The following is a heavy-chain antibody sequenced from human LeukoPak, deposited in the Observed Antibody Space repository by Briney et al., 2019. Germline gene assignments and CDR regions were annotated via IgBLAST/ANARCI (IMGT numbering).Heavy chain of an antibody. Sequence: GGSLTLSCAASRFTFSSYLINWVRQAPGKGLEWVAYIGSSSSTRYYADFVKGRFTIYRENAKNSLSLQMNSLRDEDTAVYYCTRDPHSLDHWGQGTRVTVSS. CDR2: IGSSSSTR. J-gene: IGHJ4*02. CDR1: RFTFSSYL. V-gene: IGHV3-48*02. CDR3: TRDPHSLDH.